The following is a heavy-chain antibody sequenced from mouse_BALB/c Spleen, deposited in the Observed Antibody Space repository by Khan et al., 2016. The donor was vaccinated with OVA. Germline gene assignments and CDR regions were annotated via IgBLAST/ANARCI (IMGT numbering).Heavy chain of an antibody. D-gene: IGHD2-4*01. Sequence: EVQLQESGPGLVKPSQSLSLTCTVTGYSITREYAWNWIRQFPGNKLEWMGYINYSGNTRFNPSLKSRTSITRKTSKNQFFLQLNSVTTEDTATYYCARKDYYDYDPFPYWGQGTLVTVSA. J-gene: IGHJ3*01. V-gene: IGHV3-2*02. CDR2: INYSGNT. CDR1: GYSITREYA. CDR3: ARKDYYDYDPFPY.